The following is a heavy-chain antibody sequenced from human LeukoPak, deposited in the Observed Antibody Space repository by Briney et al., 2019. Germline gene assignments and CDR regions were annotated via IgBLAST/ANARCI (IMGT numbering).Heavy chain of an antibody. CDR1: GFTFSSYS. V-gene: IGHV3-48*01. CDR3: AKLGWLQYPYYFDY. D-gene: IGHD5-24*01. Sequence: GGSLRLSCAASGFTFSSYSMNWVRQAPGKGLEWVSYISSSSSTIYYADSVKGRFTISRDNAKNSLYLQMNSLRAEDTAVYYCAKLGWLQYPYYFDYWGQGTLVTVSS. CDR2: ISSSSSTI. J-gene: IGHJ4*02.